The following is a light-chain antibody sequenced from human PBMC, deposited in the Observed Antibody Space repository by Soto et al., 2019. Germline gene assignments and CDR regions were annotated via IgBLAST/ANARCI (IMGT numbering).Light chain of an antibody. CDR1: QSVSSSY. Sequence: DIVLTQSPGTLSLSPGERATLSCRASQSVSSSYLAWYQQKPGQAPRLLIYGVSTRATGIPARFSGSGSGTEFTLTISSLQSEDFAVYYCQQYNNWPPITFGQGTRLEI. CDR2: GVS. CDR3: QQYNNWPPIT. V-gene: IGKV3-15*01. J-gene: IGKJ5*01.